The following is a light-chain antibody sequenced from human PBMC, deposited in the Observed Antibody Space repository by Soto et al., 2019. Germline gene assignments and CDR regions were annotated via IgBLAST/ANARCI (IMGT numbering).Light chain of an antibody. J-gene: IGLJ3*02. CDR2: SNN. CDR3: AAWDDSLNGPV. V-gene: IGLV1-44*01. CDR1: SSNIGSNT. Sequence: QSVLTQPPSASGTPGQRVTISCSGSSSNIGSNTVNWYQQLPGTAPKLLIYSNNQRPSGVPDRFSGSKSGTSASLAISGLQSEDEAKYYCAAWDDSLNGPVFGGGTKLTVL.